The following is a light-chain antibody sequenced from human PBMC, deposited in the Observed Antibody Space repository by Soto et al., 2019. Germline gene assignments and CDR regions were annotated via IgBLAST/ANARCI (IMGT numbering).Light chain of an antibody. J-gene: IGKJ5*01. CDR3: QHFGSSPPIT. CDR1: QSVSSSY. V-gene: IGKV3-20*01. Sequence: EIVLTQYPGTLSLSPGERATLSCRASQSVSSSYLAWYQQKPGQAPRLLIYGASSRATGIPDRFSGSGSGTDFTLTISRLEPEDSAVYFCQHFGSSPPITFGQGTRLEIK. CDR2: GAS.